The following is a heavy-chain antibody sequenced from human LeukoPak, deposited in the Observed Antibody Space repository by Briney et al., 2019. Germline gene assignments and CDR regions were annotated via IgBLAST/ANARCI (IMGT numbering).Heavy chain of an antibody. J-gene: IGHJ5*02. D-gene: IGHD3-10*02. V-gene: IGHV4-38-2*02. Sequence: SETLSLTCTVSGGSISSGYYWGWIRQPPGKGLEWIGSIYHSGSTYYNPSLKSRVTISVDTSKNQFSLKLSSVTAADTAVYYCARDCVRGWFDPWGQGTLVTVSS. CDR3: ARDCVRGWFDP. CDR1: GGSISSGYY. CDR2: IYHSGST.